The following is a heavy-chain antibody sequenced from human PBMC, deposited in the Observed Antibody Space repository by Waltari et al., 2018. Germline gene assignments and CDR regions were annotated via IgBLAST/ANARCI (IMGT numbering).Heavy chain of an antibody. V-gene: IGHV4-34*01. CDR3: ARANTIFGVIRTWYYMDV. D-gene: IGHD3-3*01. CDR2: INHSGRT. J-gene: IGHJ6*03. CDR1: GGSFRGYY. Sequence: QVQLQQWGAGLLKPSETLSLTCVVSGGSFRGYYWCWFRQPPGKGLEWIGEINHSGRTNYNPSLKSRVTISIDTSKIQFSLKLRSVTVADTAVYYCARANTIFGVIRTWYYMDVWGKGTPVTVSS.